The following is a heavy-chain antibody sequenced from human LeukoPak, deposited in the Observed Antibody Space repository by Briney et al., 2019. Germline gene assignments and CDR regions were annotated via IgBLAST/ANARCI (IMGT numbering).Heavy chain of an antibody. CDR2: ISGTSTYI. V-gene: IGHV3-21*01. D-gene: IGHD3-3*01. J-gene: IGHJ4*02. CDR1: EFTFSSYN. Sequence: GGSLRLSCAASEFTFSSYNMNWVRQAPGKGLEWVSSISGTSTYIYYADSVKCRFTISRDSAKNSLFLQMNSLRAEDTAVYYCARGILGAPGGYFFDSWGQGTLVTVSS. CDR3: ARGILGAPGGYFFDS.